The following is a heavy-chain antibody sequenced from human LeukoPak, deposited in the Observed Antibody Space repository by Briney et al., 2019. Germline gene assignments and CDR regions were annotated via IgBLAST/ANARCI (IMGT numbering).Heavy chain of an antibody. V-gene: IGHV1-18*01. CDR1: GYTFTSYG. J-gene: IGHJ5*02. Sequence: VASVKVSCKASGYTFTSYGISWVRQAPGQGLEWMGWISAYNGNTNYAQKLQGRVTMTTDTSTSTAYMELRSLRSDDTAVYYCARGDYDILTGYSHNWFDPWGQGTLVTVSS. CDR3: ARGDYDILTGYSHNWFDP. D-gene: IGHD3-9*01. CDR2: ISAYNGNT.